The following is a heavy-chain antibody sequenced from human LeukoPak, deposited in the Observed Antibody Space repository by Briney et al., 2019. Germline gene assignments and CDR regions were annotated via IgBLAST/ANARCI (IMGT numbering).Heavy chain of an antibody. CDR2: FDPEDGET. V-gene: IGHV1-24*01. D-gene: IGHD1-26*01. J-gene: IGHJ4*02. CDR1: GYTLTELS. CDR3: AVNSGSYSLLWEYLYYFDY. Sequence: ASVKVSCKVSGYTLTELSMHWVRQAPGKGLEWMGGFDPEDGETIYAQKFQGRVTMTEDTSTDTAYVELSSLRSEDTAVYYCAVNSGSYSLLWEYLYYFDYWGQGTLVTVSS.